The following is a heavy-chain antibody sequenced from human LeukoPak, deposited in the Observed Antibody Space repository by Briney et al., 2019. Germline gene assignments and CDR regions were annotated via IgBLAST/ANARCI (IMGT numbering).Heavy chain of an antibody. D-gene: IGHD4-17*01. J-gene: IGHJ4*02. CDR1: GFTFIGYY. CDR2: INPNSGGT. CDR3: ARESDTVTTFDY. V-gene: IGHV1-2*02. Sequence: ASVKVSCKASGFTFIGYYMHWVRQAPGQGLEWMGWINPNSGGTNYAQNFQGRVTMTRDTSISTAYMELSRLRSDDTAVYYCARESDTVTTFDYWGQGTLVTVSS.